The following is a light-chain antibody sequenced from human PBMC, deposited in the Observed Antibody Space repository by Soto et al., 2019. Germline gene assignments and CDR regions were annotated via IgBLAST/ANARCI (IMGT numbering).Light chain of an antibody. Sequence: DIRMTQSPSTLSASVGDRVTITCRASQSFGRWLAWYQQKPGKAPKLLTFDASSLESGVPSRFSGSGSGTEFSLTISSLQPDDFATYYCQQYNSYSTFGQGTKVDIK. J-gene: IGKJ1*01. CDR2: DAS. CDR3: QQYNSYST. CDR1: QSFGRW. V-gene: IGKV1-5*01.